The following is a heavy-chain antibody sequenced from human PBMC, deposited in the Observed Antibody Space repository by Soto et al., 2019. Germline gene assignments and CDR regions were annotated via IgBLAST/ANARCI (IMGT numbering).Heavy chain of an antibody. D-gene: IGHD3-22*01. Sequence: LRLSCAASGFIFSNAWLNWVRQTPGKGLEWVGRIKSKTDGGTTAYAAPVKGRFTISRDDSKNTLYLQMNSLTTEDTAVYWCTTFYPYYYDGSAYYHCGPGTLVPV. CDR1: GFIFSNAW. J-gene: IGHJ5*02. V-gene: IGHV3-15*07. CDR2: IKSKTDGGTT. CDR3: TTFYPYYYDGSAYYH.